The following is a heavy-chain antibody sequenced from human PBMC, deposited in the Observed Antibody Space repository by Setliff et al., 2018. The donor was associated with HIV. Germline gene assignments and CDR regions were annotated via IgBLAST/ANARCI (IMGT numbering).Heavy chain of an antibody. CDR2: ISTNTGNP. D-gene: IGHD2-8*01. CDR3: ARKQSWSSGGEAFDI. CDR1: GYTFTSYA. Sequence: ASVKVSCKASGYTFTSYALNWVRQAPGQGLEWMGRISTNTGNPTYAQGFTGRFVFSLDTSVSTAYLQISSLKAEDTAVYYCARKQSWSSGGEAFDIWGQGTMVTVSS. J-gene: IGHJ3*02. V-gene: IGHV7-4-1*02.